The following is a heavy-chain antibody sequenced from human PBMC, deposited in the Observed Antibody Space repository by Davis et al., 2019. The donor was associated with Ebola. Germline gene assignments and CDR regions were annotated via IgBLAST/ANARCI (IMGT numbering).Heavy chain of an antibody. Sequence: LSLTCAVYGGSFSGYYWSWIRQPPGKGLEWVSYISSSSSTIYYADSVKGRFTISRDNAKNSLYLQMNSLRDEDTAVYYCARAHEVQGDLFAFDIWGQGTMVTVSS. J-gene: IGHJ3*02. CDR3: ARAHEVQGDLFAFDI. CDR1: GGSFSGYY. V-gene: IGHV3-11*04. CDR2: ISSSSSTI. D-gene: IGHD3-10*01.